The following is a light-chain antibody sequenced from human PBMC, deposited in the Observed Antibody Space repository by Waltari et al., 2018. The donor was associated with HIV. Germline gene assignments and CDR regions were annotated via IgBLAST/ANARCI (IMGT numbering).Light chain of an antibody. Sequence: DIVMTQSPEFLSVSLGERATVNCKASQSVLYHSKNMNHLAWYQKKPGQPPKMLIYWASTRESGVPDRFSGNGSGTDFTLTVSSLQAEDVAVYYCQQYYSTPPHTFGGGTKVDLK. J-gene: IGKJ4*01. CDR3: QQYYSTPPHT. CDR2: WAS. V-gene: IGKV4-1*01. CDR1: QSVLYHSKNMNH.